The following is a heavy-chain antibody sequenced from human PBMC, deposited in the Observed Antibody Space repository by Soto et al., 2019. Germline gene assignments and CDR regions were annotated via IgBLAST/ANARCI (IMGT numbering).Heavy chain of an antibody. CDR1: GYTFTSYY. Sequence: ASVKVSCKASGYTFTSYYMHWVRQAPGQGLEWMGIINPSGGSTSYAQKFQGRVTMTRDTSTSTVYMELSSLRSEDTAVYYCARHATSYCSGGSCYSPFDYWGQGTLVTVSS. V-gene: IGHV1-46*01. CDR2: INPSGGST. J-gene: IGHJ4*02. CDR3: ARHATSYCSGGSCYSPFDY. D-gene: IGHD2-15*01.